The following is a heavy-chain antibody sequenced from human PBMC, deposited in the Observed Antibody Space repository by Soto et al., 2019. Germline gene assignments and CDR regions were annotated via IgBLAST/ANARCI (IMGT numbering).Heavy chain of an antibody. CDR2: IYHSGST. CDR1: GGSISSSNW. CDR3: ASLSGVLSLFIDY. Sequence: WETLSLTCAVSGGSISSSNWWRWVRQPPGKGLEWVGEIYHSGSTNYNPSLKSRVTISLDKSKNQFSLKLSSVTAADTAVYYCASLSGVLSLFIDYWGQGTLVTVS. D-gene: IGHD6-19*01. J-gene: IGHJ4*02. V-gene: IGHV4-4*02.